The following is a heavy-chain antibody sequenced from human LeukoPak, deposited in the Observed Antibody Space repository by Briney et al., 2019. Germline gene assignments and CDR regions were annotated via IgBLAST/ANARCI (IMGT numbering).Heavy chain of an antibody. CDR1: GFTFSSYA. V-gene: IGHV3-30*04. Sequence: GGSLRLSCAASGFTFSSYAMHWVRQAPGKGLEWVAVISYDGSNKYYADSVKGRFTISRDNSKNTLYLQMNSLRAEDTAVYYCARDRGSPPPYYMDVWGKGTTVTVSS. CDR2: ISYDGSNK. D-gene: IGHD3-10*01. J-gene: IGHJ6*03. CDR3: ARDRGSPPPYYMDV.